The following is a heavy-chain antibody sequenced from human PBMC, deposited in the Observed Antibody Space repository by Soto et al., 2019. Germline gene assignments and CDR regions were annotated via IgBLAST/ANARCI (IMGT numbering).Heavy chain of an antibody. CDR3: AMVDNYVTPTPQDV. D-gene: IGHD3-16*01. CDR1: GYIFVNYG. J-gene: IGHJ6*02. Sequence: QVQLVQSGDEVRKPGSSVKVSCKASGYIFVNYGIAWVRQAPGQGLEWMGWISPYSGNTHYASKVQGRLTMTTDTSTNTAYRDLASLPSDATAAYYCAMVDNYVTPTPQDVWAQGTTVTASS. CDR2: ISPYSGNT. V-gene: IGHV1-18*01.